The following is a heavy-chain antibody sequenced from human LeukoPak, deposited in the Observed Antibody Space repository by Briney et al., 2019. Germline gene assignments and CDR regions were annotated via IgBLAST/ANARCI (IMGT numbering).Heavy chain of an antibody. Sequence: GASVKVSCKASGFTFTSSAVQWVRQARGQRLEWIGWIVVGSGNTNYAQKFQERVTITRDMSTSTAYMELSSLRSEDTAVYYCAKSPSITGRVNRFDPWGQGTLVTVSS. CDR1: GFTFTSSA. CDR3: AKSPSITGRVNRFDP. D-gene: IGHD1-20*01. CDR2: IVVGSGNT. J-gene: IGHJ5*02. V-gene: IGHV1-58*01.